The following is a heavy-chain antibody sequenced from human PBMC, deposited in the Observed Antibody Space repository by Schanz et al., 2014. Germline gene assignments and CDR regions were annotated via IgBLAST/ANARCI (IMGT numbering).Heavy chain of an antibody. J-gene: IGHJ5*02. CDR1: GYNITSND. V-gene: IGHV1-18*01. CDR3: ARDRRRYCSTASCLHDNWFDP. CDR2: ITAYNGDT. Sequence: QVQLVQSGAEVKKPGSSMKVSCKASGYNITSNDVTWVRQATGQGLEWMGWITAYNGDTNYAQKVQGRVTMTTDTSTGTAYMELRSLRSDDTAVYYCARDRRRYCSTASCLHDNWFDPWGQGTLVIVSS. D-gene: IGHD2-2*01.